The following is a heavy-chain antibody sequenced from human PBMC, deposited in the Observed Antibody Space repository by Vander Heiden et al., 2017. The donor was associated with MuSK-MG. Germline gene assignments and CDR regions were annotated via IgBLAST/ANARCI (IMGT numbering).Heavy chain of an antibody. CDR1: GGSISSSSYY. V-gene: IGHV4-39*01. D-gene: IGHD3-3*02. Sequence: QLQLRESGPGLVKPSETLSRTCPVSGGSISSSSYYWGWIRQAPGKGREWIGSIYYSGSTHYNPYLKSRVTISVDTSKTQFSLKLSSVTAADTAVYYCARQGPSWPSSMGYYYYGMDVWGQGTTVTVS. CDR2: IYYSGST. CDR3: ARQGPSWPSSMGYYYYGMDV. J-gene: IGHJ6*02.